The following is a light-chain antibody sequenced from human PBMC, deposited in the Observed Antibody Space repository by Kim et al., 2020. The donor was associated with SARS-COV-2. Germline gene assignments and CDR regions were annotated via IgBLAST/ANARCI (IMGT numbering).Light chain of an antibody. J-gene: IGKJ2*01. CDR2: GTS. CDR3: QQYADLPYT. Sequence: YPGEGATLSCRAGASVSSGNLAWYQQKPGEAPKLLIYGTSIRATGLPDRFSGGGSGTDFTLTISRLEPEDFAVYNCQQYADLPYTFGQGTKVDIK. V-gene: IGKV3-20*01. CDR1: ASVSSGN.